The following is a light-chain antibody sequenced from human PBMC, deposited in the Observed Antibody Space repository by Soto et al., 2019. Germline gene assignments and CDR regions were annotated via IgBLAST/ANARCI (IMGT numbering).Light chain of an antibody. CDR2: GAS. CDR1: QDISSH. CDR3: QQVKTYALI. V-gene: IGKV1-9*01. J-gene: IGKJ4*01. Sequence: DIQLTQSPSFLSASVGDRVTITCRASQDISSHLAWYQQKPGKAPKLLIYGASTLQSGVPSGFGGSRSGTEVTLTIPGVHPVVFATSYWQQVKTYALIFGGGTKVGIK.